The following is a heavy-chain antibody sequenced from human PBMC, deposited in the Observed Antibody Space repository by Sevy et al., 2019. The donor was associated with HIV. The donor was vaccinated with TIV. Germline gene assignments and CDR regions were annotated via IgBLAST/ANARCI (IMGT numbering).Heavy chain of an antibody. CDR1: GFTFSKCS. V-gene: IGHV3-23*01. J-gene: IGHJ4*02. D-gene: IGHD2-8*01. CDR3: AREGCTKPHDY. CDR2: LSFGCGEI. Sequence: GGSLRLSCAASGFTFSKCSMSWVRQPPGKGLEWVSTLSFGCGEINYADSVKGRFTISRDNSKSSVYLQMNNLRPEDTAMYYCAREGCTKPHDYWGQGTLVTVSS.